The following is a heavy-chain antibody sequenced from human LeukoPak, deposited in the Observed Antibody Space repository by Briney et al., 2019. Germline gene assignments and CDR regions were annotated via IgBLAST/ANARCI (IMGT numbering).Heavy chain of an antibody. Sequence: GGSLRLSCAAFGFDLSTYAMTWVRQAPAKGLEWVSSIRFGGGGTYYADSVKGRFTISRDNSENTLHLQMNNLRVGDTGKYFCARCMVLSQGWCNWFDPWGQGTLVTVSS. J-gene: IGHJ5*02. CDR1: GFDLSTYA. D-gene: IGHD6-13*01. CDR3: ARCMVLSQGWCNWFDP. V-gene: IGHV3-23*01. CDR2: IRFGGGGT.